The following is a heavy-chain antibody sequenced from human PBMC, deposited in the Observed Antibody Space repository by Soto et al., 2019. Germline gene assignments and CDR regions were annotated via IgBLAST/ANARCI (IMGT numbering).Heavy chain of an antibody. CDR1: GGTFSSYA. CDR2: IIPIFGTA. CDR3: ARGKYGDYLFDY. V-gene: IGHV1-69*01. D-gene: IGHD4-17*01. Sequence: QVQLVQSGAEVKKPGSSVKVSCKASGGTFSSYAISWVRQAPGQGLEWMGGIIPIFGTANYAKKFQGRVTITVDESPSTGYMELSSLRSEDTAVYYCARGKYGDYLFDYWGQGTLVTVSS. J-gene: IGHJ4*02.